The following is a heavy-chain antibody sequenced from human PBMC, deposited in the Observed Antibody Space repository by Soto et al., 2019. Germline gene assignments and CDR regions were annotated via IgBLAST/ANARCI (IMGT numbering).Heavy chain of an antibody. V-gene: IGHV4-34*01. CDR1: GGSFSGYY. J-gene: IGHJ3*02. CDR3: ARDRFWFGELYAFDI. Sequence: QVQLQQWGAGLLKPSETLSLTCAVYGGSFSGYYWSWIRQPPGKGLEWNGEINHSGSTNYNPSLKSRVTISVDTSKNQFSLTLSSVTAADTAVYYCARDRFWFGELYAFDIWGQGTMVTVSS. CDR2: INHSGST. D-gene: IGHD3-10*01.